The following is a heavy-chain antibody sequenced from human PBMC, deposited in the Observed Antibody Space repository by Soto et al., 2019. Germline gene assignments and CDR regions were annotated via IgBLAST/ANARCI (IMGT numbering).Heavy chain of an antibody. CDR2: INQSGST. J-gene: IGHJ4*02. Sequence: SETLSLTCAVDGGSFSGYYWSWIRQPPGKGLEGMGEINQSGSTNYNPSLKSRVTISVDTSKNQFSLKLSSVTAADTAVYYCARGSNWGSGSYYGYWGQGTLVTVS. D-gene: IGHD3-10*01. V-gene: IGHV4-34*01. CDR1: GGSFSGYY. CDR3: ARGSNWGSGSYYGY.